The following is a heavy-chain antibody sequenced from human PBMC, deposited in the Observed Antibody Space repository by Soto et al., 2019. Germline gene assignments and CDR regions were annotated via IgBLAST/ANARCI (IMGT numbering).Heavy chain of an antibody. CDR2: ISSSSGYI. Sequence: EVQLVESGGGLVKSGGSLRLSCAASGFTFSSYTMNWVRQAPGKGLEWVSSISSSSGYIYYADSVKGRFTISRDNAKNSLYLQMNSLRAEDTAVYYCARDSVVAFDYWGQGTLVTVSS. CDR3: ARDSVVAFDY. V-gene: IGHV3-21*01. J-gene: IGHJ4*02. CDR1: GFTFSSYT. D-gene: IGHD3-22*01.